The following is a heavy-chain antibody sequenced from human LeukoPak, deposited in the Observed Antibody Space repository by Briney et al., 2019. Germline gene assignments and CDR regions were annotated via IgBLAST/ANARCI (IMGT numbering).Heavy chain of an antibody. D-gene: IGHD2-15*01. J-gene: IGHJ4*02. CDR1: GFTFSSYA. V-gene: IGHV3-23*01. CDR3: ANLLGWYYDY. Sequence: GGSLRLSCAASGFTFSSYAMNWVRQAPGKGLEWVSSITVSGANIYYADSVKGRFTVSRNNSTNTLYLQMSSLRAEDTAISYCANLLGWYYDYWGQGTLVTVSS. CDR2: ITVSGANI.